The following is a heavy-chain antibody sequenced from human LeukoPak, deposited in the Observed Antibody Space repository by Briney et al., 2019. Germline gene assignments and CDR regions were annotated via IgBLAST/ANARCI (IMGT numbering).Heavy chain of an antibody. CDR1: GYTFTSYG. J-gene: IGHJ6*02. V-gene: IGHV1-18*01. D-gene: IGHD1-7*01. CDR2: ISAYNGNT. Sequence: ASVKVSCKASGYTFTSYGISCVRQAPGQGLEWMGWISAYNGNTNYAQKLQGRVTMTTDTSTSTAYMELRSLRSDDTAVYYCVRLLYNWNYVTPLDVWGQGTTVTVSS. CDR3: VRLLYNWNYVTPLDV.